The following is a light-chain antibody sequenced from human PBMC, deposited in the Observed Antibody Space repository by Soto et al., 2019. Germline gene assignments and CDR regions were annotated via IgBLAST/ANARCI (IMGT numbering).Light chain of an antibody. CDR3: CSYAGNYEV. CDR2: DVS. CDR1: SSDVGGYNY. Sequence: QSVLTQPPSVSGSPGQSVTISCTGTSSDVGGYNYVSWFQQHPGKAPKLMIYDVSKRPSGVPDRFSGSKSGNTASLIISGLQAEDEADYYCCSYAGNYEVFGGGTKLTVL. V-gene: IGLV2-11*01. J-gene: IGLJ2*01.